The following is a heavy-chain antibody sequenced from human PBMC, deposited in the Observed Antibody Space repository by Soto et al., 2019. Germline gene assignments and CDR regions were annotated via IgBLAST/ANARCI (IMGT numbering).Heavy chain of an antibody. J-gene: IGHJ4*02. Sequence: SETLSLTCTVSGGSLSSFYWSWIRQSPGKGLEWIGCLYYGRSTYYNPSLKSRVTISVDASKNQVSLNLTSVTAADTAVYYCTRAMSSIDFWGQGTLVTVSS. V-gene: IGHV4-59*01. CDR3: TRAMSSIDF. CDR2: LYYGRST. CDR1: GGSLSSFY.